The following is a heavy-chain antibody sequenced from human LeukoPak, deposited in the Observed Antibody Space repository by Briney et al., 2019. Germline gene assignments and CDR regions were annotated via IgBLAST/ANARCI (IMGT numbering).Heavy chain of an antibody. D-gene: IGHD3-10*01. CDR1: GYTFTDYY. CDR2: FNPNTGGT. Sequence: ASVKVSCKASGYTFTDYYIHRVRQAPGQGPEWMGWFNPNTGGTNYAEKFQGRVTMTRDTSISTAYMELTRLRSDDTAFYYCARDTPNSNVWFGELFLWGQGTLVTVSS. V-gene: IGHV1-2*02. CDR3: ARDTPNSNVWFGELFL. J-gene: IGHJ4*02.